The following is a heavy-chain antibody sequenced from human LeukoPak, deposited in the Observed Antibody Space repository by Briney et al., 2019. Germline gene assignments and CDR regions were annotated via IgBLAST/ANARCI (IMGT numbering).Heavy chain of an antibody. D-gene: IGHD4-17*01. Sequence: ASVKVSCKASGYTFTSYYMHWVRQAPGQGLEWMGIINPSGGSTSYAQKFQGRVTMTRDTSTSTVYMELGSLRSEDTAVYYCARDGSHLRDLDYWGQGTLVTVSS. CDR2: INPSGGST. V-gene: IGHV1-46*01. J-gene: IGHJ4*02. CDR3: ARDGSHLRDLDY. CDR1: GYTFTSYY.